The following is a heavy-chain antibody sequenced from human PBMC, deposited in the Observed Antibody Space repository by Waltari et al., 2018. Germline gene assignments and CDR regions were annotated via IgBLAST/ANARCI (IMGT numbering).Heavy chain of an antibody. V-gene: IGHV3-23*04. CDR1: GFAFSSFA. CDR2: IIGSGGST. D-gene: IGHD3-10*01. CDR3: AKDLRSSWSYLHRRFDP. Sequence: EVQLVESGGGLVQPGGSLRLSCAASGFAFSSFAMGWVRHAHGRGLDWVSAIIGSGGSTYYADTMKGRFTISRDNSKSTLYLQMNSLSAEDTPVYYCAKDLRSSWSYLHRRFDPWGQGTLVTVSS. J-gene: IGHJ5*02.